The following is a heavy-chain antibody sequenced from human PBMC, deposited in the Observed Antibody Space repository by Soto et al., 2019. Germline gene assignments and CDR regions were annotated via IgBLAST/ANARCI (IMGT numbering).Heavy chain of an antibody. J-gene: IGHJ6*03. CDR3: ARELTTTYYMDV. D-gene: IGHD4-4*01. CDR2: IIPILGIA. V-gene: IGHV1-69*04. Sequence: SVKVSCKASGYTFTSYGISWVRQAPGQGLEWMGRIIPILGIANYAQKFQGRVTITADKSTSTAYMELSSLRSEDTAVYYCARELTTTYYMDVWGKGTTVTVSS. CDR1: GYTFTSYG.